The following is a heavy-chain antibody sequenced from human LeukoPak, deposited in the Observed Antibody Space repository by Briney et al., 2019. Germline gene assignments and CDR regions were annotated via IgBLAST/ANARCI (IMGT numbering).Heavy chain of an antibody. V-gene: IGHV1-2*02. J-gene: IGHJ4*02. CDR3: ARGRLRLGELSLYGY. CDR1: GYTFTGYY. D-gene: IGHD3-16*02. CDR2: INPNSGGT. Sequence: ASVKVSCKASGYTFTGYYMHWVRQAPGQGLEWMGWINPNSGGTNYAQKFQGRVTMTRDTSISTAYMELSRPRSDDTAVYYCARGRLRLGELSLYGYWGQGTLVTVSS.